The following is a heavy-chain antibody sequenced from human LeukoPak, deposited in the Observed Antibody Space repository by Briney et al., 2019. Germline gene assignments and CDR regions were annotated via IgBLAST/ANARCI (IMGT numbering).Heavy chain of an antibody. V-gene: IGHV1-24*01. CDR1: GYTLTELS. CDR2: FDPEDGET. J-gene: IGHJ4*02. D-gene: IGHD6-13*01. CDR3: ATVRSGIARNSPSLDY. Sequence: ASVKVSCKVSGYTLTELSMHWVRQAPGKGLEWMGGFDPEDGETIYAQKFQGRVTMTEDTSTDTAYMELSSLRSEDTAVYYCATVRSGIARNSPSLDYWGQGTLVTVSS.